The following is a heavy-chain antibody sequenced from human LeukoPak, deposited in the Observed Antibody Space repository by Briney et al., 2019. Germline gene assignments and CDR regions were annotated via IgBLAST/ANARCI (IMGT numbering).Heavy chain of an antibody. D-gene: IGHD3-16*02. CDR3: ARYRYGGPADY. V-gene: IGHV4-38-2*01. J-gene: IGHJ4*02. Sequence: SETLSLTCAVSGSAIRTGYYWGWLRQPPGKELEWIGSIYHGGSTYYTPSLKSRVTISVDTSKNHFSLSLNSVTVADSAVYYCARYRYGGPADYWGPGTLITVS. CDR2: IYHGGST. CDR1: GSAIRTGYY.